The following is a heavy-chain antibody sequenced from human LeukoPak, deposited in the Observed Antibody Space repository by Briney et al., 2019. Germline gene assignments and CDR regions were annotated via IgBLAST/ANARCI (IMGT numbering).Heavy chain of an antibody. CDR3: ARHGGPGGPAGMDV. CDR2: IYYSGST. V-gene: IGHV4-61*01. D-gene: IGHD3-16*01. CDR1: GASLSSATYY. J-gene: IGHJ6*02. Sequence: PSETLSLTCIVSGASLSSATYYWSWIRQPPGKGLEWIAYIYYSGSTNYNPSLMSRVTISVDTSKNQFSLKVTSVTAADTAVYYCARHGGPGGPAGMDVWGQGTTVIVSS.